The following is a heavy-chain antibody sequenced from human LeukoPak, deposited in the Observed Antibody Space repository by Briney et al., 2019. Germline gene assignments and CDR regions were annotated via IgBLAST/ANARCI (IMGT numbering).Heavy chain of an antibody. CDR2: INQRRNT. V-gene: IGHV4-34*01. CDR3: ARGCFSRKYDYVWGSYRYTTPFDY. D-gene: IGHD3-16*02. Sequence: SETLSLTCVVYGESFSGYSWSWIRQPPGKGLEWIGEINQRRNTNYNPSLKSRVTISIDTSKNQFSLKLSSVTAADTAVYYCARGCFSRKYDYVWGSYRYTTPFDYWGQGTLVTVSS. J-gene: IGHJ4*02. CDR1: GESFSGYS.